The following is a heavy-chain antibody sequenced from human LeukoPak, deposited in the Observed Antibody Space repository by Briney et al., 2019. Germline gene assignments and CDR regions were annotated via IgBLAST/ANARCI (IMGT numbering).Heavy chain of an antibody. Sequence: ASVKASCKASGFTFTSSAVQWVRQARGQRLEWIGWIVVGSGNTNYAQKFQERVTITRDMSTSTAYMELSSLRSEDTAVYYCAASPWGTNPYAFDIWGQGTMVTVSS. J-gene: IGHJ3*02. CDR2: IVVGSGNT. CDR3: AASPWGTNPYAFDI. D-gene: IGHD1/OR15-1a*01. V-gene: IGHV1-58*01. CDR1: GFTFTSSA.